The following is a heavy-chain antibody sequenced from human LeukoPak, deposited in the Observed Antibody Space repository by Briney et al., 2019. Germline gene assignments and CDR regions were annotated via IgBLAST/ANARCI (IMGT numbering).Heavy chain of an antibody. CDR1: GFTFSGSA. V-gene: IGHV3-73*01. Sequence: GGSLRLSCAASGFTFSGSAMHWVRQASGKGLEWVGRIRSKANSYATAYAASVKGRLTISRDDSKNTAYLQMNSLKTEDTAVYYCTRHTAGVTSQNDYWGQGTLVTVSS. D-gene: IGHD4-17*01. CDR3: TRHTAGVTSQNDY. J-gene: IGHJ4*02. CDR2: IRSKANSYAT.